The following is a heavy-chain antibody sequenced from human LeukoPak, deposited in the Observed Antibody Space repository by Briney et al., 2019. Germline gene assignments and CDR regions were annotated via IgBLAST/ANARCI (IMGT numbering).Heavy chain of an antibody. Sequence: GGSLRLSCAASGFTFSSYWMSWDRQAPGKGLEWVANIKQDGSEKYYVDSVKGRFTISRDNAKDSLYLQMNSLRAEDTAVYFCARGQTTVTNWGQGSLVTVSP. J-gene: IGHJ4*02. CDR3: ARGQTTVTN. CDR2: IKQDGSEK. CDR1: GFTFSSYW. D-gene: IGHD4-17*01. V-gene: IGHV3-7*03.